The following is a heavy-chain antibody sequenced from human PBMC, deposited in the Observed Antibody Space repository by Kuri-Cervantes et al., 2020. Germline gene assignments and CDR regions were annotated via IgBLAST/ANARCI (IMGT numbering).Heavy chain of an antibody. CDR2: ISYDGSNK. CDR1: GFTFSSYA. Sequence: GGSLRLSCAASGFTFSSYAMHWVRQAPGKGLEWVAVISYDGSNKYYADSVKGRFTISRDNSKNTLYLQMNSLRAKDTAVYYCARDRKTTYYDFWSGYSTFRYYYGMDVWGQGTTVTVSS. D-gene: IGHD3-3*01. J-gene: IGHJ6*02. CDR3: ARDRKTTYYDFWSGYSTFRYYYGMDV. V-gene: IGHV3-30-3*01.